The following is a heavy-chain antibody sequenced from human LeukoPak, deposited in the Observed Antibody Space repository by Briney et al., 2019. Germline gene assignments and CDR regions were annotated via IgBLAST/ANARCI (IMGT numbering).Heavy chain of an antibody. Sequence: ASVRVSCRASGYRFTGYYIHWVRQAPGQGLEWMGWINPNSAATRSAQKFQGRFSMTTDTSTNTVYMDLRRLSSDDTAVYYCARGPSSGYPARPLDIWGRGTMVSVSS. CDR1: GYRFTGYY. CDR3: ARGPSSGYPARPLDI. CDR2: INPNSAAT. D-gene: IGHD3-22*01. V-gene: IGHV1-2*02. J-gene: IGHJ3*02.